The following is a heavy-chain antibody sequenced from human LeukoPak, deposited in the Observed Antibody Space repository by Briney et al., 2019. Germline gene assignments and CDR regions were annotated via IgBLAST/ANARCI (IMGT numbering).Heavy chain of an antibody. Sequence: SETLSLTCTVSGGSISSSSYYWGWIRQPPGKGLEWIGSIYYSVSTYYNTSHKRRVTRSGDTSKNHFSLKLSSVTAADTAVYYCARDPYSGNYGNYYYYYMDVWGKGTTVTISS. D-gene: IGHD1-26*01. V-gene: IGHV4-39*02. CDR3: ARDPYSGNYGNYYYYYMDV. CDR2: IYYSVST. J-gene: IGHJ6*03. CDR1: GGSISSSSYY.